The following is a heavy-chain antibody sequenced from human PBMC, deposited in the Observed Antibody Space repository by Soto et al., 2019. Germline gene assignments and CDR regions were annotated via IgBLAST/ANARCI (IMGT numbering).Heavy chain of an antibody. V-gene: IGHV4-59*08. CDR2: IYYSGST. D-gene: IGHD3-10*01. CDR3: ARAMVRGVMGSHFDY. J-gene: IGHJ4*02. Sequence: QVQLQESGPGLVKPSETLSLTCTVSGGSISSYYWSWIRQPPGKGLEWIGYIYYSGSTNYNPSLKSRVTISVDTSKNQFSLKLSSVTAADTAVYYCARAMVRGVMGSHFDYWGQGTLVTVSS. CDR1: GGSISSYY.